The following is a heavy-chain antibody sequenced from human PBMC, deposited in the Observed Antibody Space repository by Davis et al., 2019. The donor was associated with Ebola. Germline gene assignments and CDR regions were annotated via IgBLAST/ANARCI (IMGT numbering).Heavy chain of an antibody. CDR1: GFTFSSYD. Sequence: GGSLRLSCAASGFTFSSYDMHWVRHATGKGLEWVSAIGTAGDTYYPGSVKGRFTISRENAKNSLHLQMNSLRAGDTAVYYCARGGYSSGWYSRTASSRYFDYWGQGTLVTVSS. CDR2: IGTAGDT. J-gene: IGHJ4*02. V-gene: IGHV3-13*01. CDR3: ARGGYSSGWYSRTASSRYFDY. D-gene: IGHD6-19*01.